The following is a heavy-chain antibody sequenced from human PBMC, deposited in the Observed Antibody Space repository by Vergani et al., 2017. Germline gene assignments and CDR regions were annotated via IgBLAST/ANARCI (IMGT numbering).Heavy chain of an antibody. D-gene: IGHD3-10*01. J-gene: IGHJ6*02. V-gene: IGHV1-69*13. CDR2: IIPIFGTA. CDR1: GGTFSSYA. CDR3: ARDRNGYYGSGAYYYGMDV. Sequence: QVQLVQSGAEVKKPGSSVKVSCKASGGTFSSYAISWVRQAPGQGLEWMGRIIPIFGTANYAQKFQGRVTITADESTSTAYMELSSLRAEDTAVYYCARDRNGYYGSGAYYYGMDVWGQGTTVTVSS.